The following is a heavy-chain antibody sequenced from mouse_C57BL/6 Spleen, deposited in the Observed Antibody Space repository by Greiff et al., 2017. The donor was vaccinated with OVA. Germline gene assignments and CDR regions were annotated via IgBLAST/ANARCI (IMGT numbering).Heavy chain of an antibody. D-gene: IGHD1-1*01. J-gene: IGHJ1*03. CDR2: IDPSDSYT. V-gene: IGHV1-50*01. CDR1: GYTFTSYW. Sequence: VQLQQPGAELVKPGASVKLSCKASGYTFTSYWMQWVKQRPGQGLEWIGEIDPSDSYTNYNQKFKGKATLTVDTSSSTAYMQLSSLTSEDSAVYYCARSGGSSPYWYFDVWGTGTTVTVSS. CDR3: ARSGGSSPYWYFDV.